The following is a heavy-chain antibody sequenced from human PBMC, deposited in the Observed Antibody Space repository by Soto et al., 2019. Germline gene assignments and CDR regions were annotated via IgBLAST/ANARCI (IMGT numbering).Heavy chain of an antibody. Sequence: PSETLSLTCTVSGGSVSSGSYYWSWIRQPPGKGLEWIGYIYYSGSTNYNPSLKSRVTISVDTSKNQFSLKLSSVTAADTAVYYCARGRRRWLQSYYFDYWGQGTLVTVSS. CDR1: GGSVSSGSYY. CDR3: ARGRRRWLQSYYFDY. V-gene: IGHV4-61*01. D-gene: IGHD5-12*01. J-gene: IGHJ4*02. CDR2: IYYSGST.